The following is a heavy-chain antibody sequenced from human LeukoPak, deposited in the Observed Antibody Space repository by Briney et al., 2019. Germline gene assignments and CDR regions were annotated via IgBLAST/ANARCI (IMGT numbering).Heavy chain of an antibody. CDR3: GRDADWGYDAFDI. Sequence: SQTLSLTCGISGDSVSVNRDVWNWIRQSPSRGLEWLGRTYYKSKWHIDYAVSVKSRITISPDTSKNQFSLQLNSVIPEDTAVYYCGRDADWGYDAFDIWGQGTMVTVSS. J-gene: IGHJ3*02. V-gene: IGHV6-1*01. CDR1: GDSVSVNRDV. D-gene: IGHD7-27*01. CDR2: TYYKSKWHI.